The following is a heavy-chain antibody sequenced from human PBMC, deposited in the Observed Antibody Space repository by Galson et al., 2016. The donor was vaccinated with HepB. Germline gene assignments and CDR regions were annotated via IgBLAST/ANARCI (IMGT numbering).Heavy chain of an antibody. CDR3: ARRVRWLADAFDV. J-gene: IGHJ3*01. V-gene: IGHV4-39*01. CDR2: SYSSGTA. D-gene: IGHD6-19*01. CDR1: GGFIESNNYF. Sequence: ETLSLTCGVSGGFIESNNYFWGWIRQPPGKGLEWIGNSYSSGTAYYNPSLKSRVTISVEESKIQFSLKLTAVTAADTAVYYCARRVRWLADAFDVWGQGTLVIVSS.